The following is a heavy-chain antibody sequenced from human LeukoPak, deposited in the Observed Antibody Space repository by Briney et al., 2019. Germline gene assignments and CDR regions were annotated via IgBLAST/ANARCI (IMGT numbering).Heavy chain of an antibody. D-gene: IGHD5-24*01. Sequence: SETLSLTCAVYGGSFSGYYWSWIRQPPGKGLEWIGEINHSGSTNYNPSLKSRVTISVDTSKNQFSLKLSSVTAADTAVYYCARALQGYNPGFLDYWGQGTLVTVSS. CDR3: ARALQGYNPGFLDY. CDR1: GGSFSGYY. J-gene: IGHJ4*02. CDR2: INHSGST. V-gene: IGHV4-34*01.